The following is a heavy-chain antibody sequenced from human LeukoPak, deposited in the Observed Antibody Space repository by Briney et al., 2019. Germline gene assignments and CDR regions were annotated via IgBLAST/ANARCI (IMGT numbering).Heavy chain of an antibody. V-gene: IGHV4-4*02. CDR3: VRASVDTGGAFDV. Sequence: SETLSLTCAVSGASISSNNWWWSWVRQPPGKGLEWIGEIYHSGSTNYNPSLESRVTTSRDTPKNQFSLKLSSMTAADTAIYYCVRASVDTGGAFDVWGQGTVVTVSS. CDR2: IYHSGST. CDR1: GASISSNNW. J-gene: IGHJ3*01. D-gene: IGHD2-8*02.